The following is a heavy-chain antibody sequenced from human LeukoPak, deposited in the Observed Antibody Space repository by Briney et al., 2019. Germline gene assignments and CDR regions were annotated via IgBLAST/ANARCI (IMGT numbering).Heavy chain of an antibody. J-gene: IGHJ4*02. D-gene: IGHD3-9*01. CDR2: IIPILDVT. CDR1: GGTFSKYA. Sequence: SVKVSCKASGGTFSKYAISWVRQAPGQGLEWMGRIIPILDVTKSAQRFQGRVTITADKSSTTAYLELSSLRSEDTAVYYCATDTLTSEAVLGYWGQGTLITVSS. CDR3: ATDTLTSEAVLGY. V-gene: IGHV1-69*04.